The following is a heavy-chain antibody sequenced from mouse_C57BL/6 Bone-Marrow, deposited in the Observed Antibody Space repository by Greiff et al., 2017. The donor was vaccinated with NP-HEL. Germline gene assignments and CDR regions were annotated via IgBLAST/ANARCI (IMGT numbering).Heavy chain of an antibody. CDR1: GYTFTSYW. CDR3: ARAGDSAGSIDY. J-gene: IGHJ2*01. Sequence: QVQLQQSGAELVKPGASVKMSCKASGYTFTSYWITWVKQRPGQGLEWIGDIYPGSGSTNYNEKFKSKATLTVDTSSSTAYMQLSSLTSEDSAVYYCARAGDSAGSIDYWGQGTTLTVSS. D-gene: IGHD3-2*02. V-gene: IGHV1-55*01. CDR2: IYPGSGST.